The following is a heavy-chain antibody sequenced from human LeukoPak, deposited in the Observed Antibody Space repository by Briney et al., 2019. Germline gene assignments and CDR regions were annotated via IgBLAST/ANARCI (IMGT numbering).Heavy chain of an antibody. CDR3: ARSRSRGSPSPDY. J-gene: IGHJ4*02. D-gene: IGHD3-16*01. CDR1: GGSISSYY. CDR2: IYYSGST. Sequence: SETLSLTCTVSGGSISSYYWSWIRQPPGKGLEWIGYIYYSGSTNYNPSLKSRVTISVDTSKNQFSLKLSSVTAADTAVYYCARSRSRGSPSPDYWGQGTLVTVSS. V-gene: IGHV4-59*01.